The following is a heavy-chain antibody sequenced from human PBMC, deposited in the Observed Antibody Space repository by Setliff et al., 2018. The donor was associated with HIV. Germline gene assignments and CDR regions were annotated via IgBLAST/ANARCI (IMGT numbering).Heavy chain of an antibody. V-gene: IGHV3-7*01. CDR3: AREALSRDGYSYFDY. Sequence: GGSLRLSCAASGFTFSSRWMTWVRQAPGKGLEWVANIKQDRSENYFVDSVKGRFTISRDNTRSSLFLHMDSLTAEDTAVYYCAREALSRDGYSYFDYWGQGTLVTISS. J-gene: IGHJ4*02. D-gene: IGHD5-12*01. CDR2: IKQDRSEN. CDR1: GFTFSSRW.